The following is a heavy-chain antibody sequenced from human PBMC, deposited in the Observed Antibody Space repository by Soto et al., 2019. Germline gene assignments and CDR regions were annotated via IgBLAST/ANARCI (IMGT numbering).Heavy chain of an antibody. V-gene: IGHV4-39*07. Sequence: WETLSLTCTVSGGSISSTSYFWGCVRQPPGKGLEWIGSIYYSGSTYYNPSLKSRVTISVDTSKNQFSLKLSSVTAADTAVYYCARGPRMTVVVVAARYNWFDPWGQGTLVTVSS. CDR2: IYYSGST. J-gene: IGHJ5*02. D-gene: IGHD2-15*01. CDR1: GGSISSTSYF. CDR3: ARGPRMTVVVVAARYNWFDP.